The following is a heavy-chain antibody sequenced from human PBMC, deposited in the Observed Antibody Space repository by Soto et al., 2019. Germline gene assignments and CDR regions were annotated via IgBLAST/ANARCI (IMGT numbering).Heavy chain of an antibody. CDR3: ARGINYYASGDDAFDI. Sequence: QVQLVQSGAEVKKPGASVKVSCKASGYTFTSYDINWVRQATGQGLEWMGWMNPNSGNTGYAQTFQGRVTMHRNTSISTAYMELSSLRSADTAVHYCARGINYYASGDDAFDIWGQGTMVTGSS. CDR1: GYTFTSYD. CDR2: MNPNSGNT. D-gene: IGHD3-10*01. J-gene: IGHJ3*02. V-gene: IGHV1-8*01.